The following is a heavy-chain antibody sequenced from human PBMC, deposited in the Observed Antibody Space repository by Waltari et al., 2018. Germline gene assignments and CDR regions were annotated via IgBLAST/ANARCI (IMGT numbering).Heavy chain of an antibody. CDR1: W. J-gene: IGHJ4*02. CDR3: ARDLGRGLFLDS. CDR2: VRRNGRT. Sequence: WWSGVRRPPDKGLEWIGQVRRNGRTNYNPSLASRAIVSLDSSMNQFSLRILSATAADTAVYYCARDLGRGLFLDSWGQGTLVTVSP. V-gene: IGHV4-4*02. D-gene: IGHD2-15*01.